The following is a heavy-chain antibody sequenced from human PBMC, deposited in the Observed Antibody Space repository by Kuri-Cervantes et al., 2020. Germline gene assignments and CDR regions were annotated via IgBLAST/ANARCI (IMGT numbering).Heavy chain of an antibody. CDR3: AADQEGGSGSYYPGGGDY. CDR2: INAGNGNT. D-gene: IGHD3-10*01. V-gene: IGHV1-3*01. Sequence: ASVKVSCKASGYTFTSYAMHWVRQAPGQRLEWMGWINAGNGNTKYSQKFQERVTITRDMSTSTAYMELSSLRSEDTAVYYCAADQEGGSGSYYPGGGDYWGQGTLVTVSS. J-gene: IGHJ4*02. CDR1: GYTFTSYA.